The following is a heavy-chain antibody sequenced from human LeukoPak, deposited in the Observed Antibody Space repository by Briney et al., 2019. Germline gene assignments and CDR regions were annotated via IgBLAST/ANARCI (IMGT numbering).Heavy chain of an antibody. V-gene: IGHV3-48*01. CDR2: ISSASSTI. CDR1: GFTFSSYS. Sequence: PGGSLRLSCAASGFTFSSYSMNWVRQAPGKGLEWVSYISSASSTIYYADSVKGRFTISRDNAKNSLYLQMSSLRAEDTAVYYCARDFWYMDVWGKGTTVTVSS. CDR3: ARDFWYMDV. D-gene: IGHD3-3*01. J-gene: IGHJ6*03.